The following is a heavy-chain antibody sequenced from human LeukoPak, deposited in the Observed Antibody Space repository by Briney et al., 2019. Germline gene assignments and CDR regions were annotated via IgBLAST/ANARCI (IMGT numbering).Heavy chain of an antibody. CDR2: INPGDSDT. D-gene: IGHD4-23*01. CDR1: GSPFTIYW. Sequence: LGGSLQISCQGSGSPFTIYWSGGARQLPGKGLGGMGIINPGDSDTRYSPSFQGQVTISADQSISTAYLQWSSLKASDTAMYYCARLVGGNLIYYYYYYMDVWGKGTTVTVSS. CDR3: ARLVGGNLIYYYYYYMDV. J-gene: IGHJ6*03. V-gene: IGHV5-51*01.